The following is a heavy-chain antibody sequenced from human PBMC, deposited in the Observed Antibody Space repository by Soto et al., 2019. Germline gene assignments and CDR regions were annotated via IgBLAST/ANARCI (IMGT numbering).Heavy chain of an antibody. CDR1: GYTFTSYA. V-gene: IGHV1-3*01. CDR3: ARGRYYDSSGYYQHYYYYYGMDV. CDR2: INAGNGNT. Sequence: QVQLVQSGAEVKKPGASVKVSCKASGYTFTSYAMHWVRQAPGQRLEWMGWINAGNGNTKYSQKFQGRVTITRDTSASTAYMELSSLRSEDTAVYYCARGRYYDSSGYYQHYYYYYGMDVWGQGTTVTVSS. D-gene: IGHD3-22*01. J-gene: IGHJ6*02.